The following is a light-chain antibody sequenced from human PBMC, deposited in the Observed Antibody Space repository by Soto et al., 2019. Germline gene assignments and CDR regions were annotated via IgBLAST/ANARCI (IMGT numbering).Light chain of an antibody. CDR2: RNN. J-gene: IGLJ2*01. V-gene: IGLV1-47*01. CDR3: AAWDDSLSGVL. Sequence: QSVLTQPPSASGTPGQRVTISCSGSSSNIGSNYVYWYQQLPGTAPKLLIYRNNQRPSGVPDRFSGSQSGTSASLAIIGLRSEDEADYYCAAWDDSLSGVLFGGGTKLTVL. CDR1: SSNIGSNY.